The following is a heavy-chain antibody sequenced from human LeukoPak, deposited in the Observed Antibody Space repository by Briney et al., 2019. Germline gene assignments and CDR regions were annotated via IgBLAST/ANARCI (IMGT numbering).Heavy chain of an antibody. V-gene: IGHV4-59*12. CDR2: IYYSGST. J-gene: IGHJ4*02. CDR1: GGSISSYY. Sequence: RPSETLSLTCTVSGGSISSYYWSWIRQPPGKGLEWTGYIYYSGSTNYNPSLKSRVTISVDTSKNQFSLKLSSVTAADTAVYYCARRLSMIVVVFDSWGQGSLVTVSS. D-gene: IGHD3-22*01. CDR3: ARRLSMIVVVFDS.